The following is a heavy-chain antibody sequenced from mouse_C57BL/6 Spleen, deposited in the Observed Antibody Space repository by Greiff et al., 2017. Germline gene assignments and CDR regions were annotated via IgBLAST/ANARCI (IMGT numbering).Heavy chain of an antibody. CDR1: GYTFTSYW. V-gene: IGHV1-53*01. CDR3: APSNFYYAMDY. J-gene: IGHJ4*01. D-gene: IGHD2-5*01. Sequence: QVQLQQPGTELVKPGASVKLSCKASGYTFTSYWLHWVKQRPGQGLEWIGNINPSNGGTNSNEKFKSKATLTVDKSSSTAYMQLSSLTSEDSAVYYCAPSNFYYAMDYWGQGTSVTVSS. CDR2: INPSNGGT.